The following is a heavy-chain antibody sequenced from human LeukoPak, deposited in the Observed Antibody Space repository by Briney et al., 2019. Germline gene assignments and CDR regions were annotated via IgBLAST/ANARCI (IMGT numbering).Heavy chain of an antibody. CDR3: ARHLSGVTGYTYGRGIDY. CDR1: GFTFTTYG. D-gene: IGHD5-18*01. V-gene: IGHV3-23*01. CDR2: ISDSGSST. J-gene: IGHJ4*02. Sequence: GGSLRHSCAVSGFTFTTYGMSWVRQPPGKGLEWVTAISDSGSSTYYADSVKGRFTISRDNAKTSLYLQMNSLRAEDTAVYYCARHLSGVTGYTYGRGIDYWGQGTLVTVSS.